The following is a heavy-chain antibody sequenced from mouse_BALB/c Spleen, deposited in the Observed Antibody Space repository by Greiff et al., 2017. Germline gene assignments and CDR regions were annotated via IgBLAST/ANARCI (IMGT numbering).Heavy chain of an antibody. V-gene: IGHV5-17*02. CDR2: ISSGSSTI. D-gene: IGHD4-1*01. CDR3: ARSNWHYAMDY. Sequence: DVMLVESGGGLVQPGGSRKLSCAASGFTFSSFGMHWVRQAPEKGLEWVAYISSGSSTIYYADTVKGRFTISRDNPKNTLFLQMTSLRSEDTAMYYCARSNWHYAMDYWGQGTSVTVSS. J-gene: IGHJ4*01. CDR1: GFTFSSFG.